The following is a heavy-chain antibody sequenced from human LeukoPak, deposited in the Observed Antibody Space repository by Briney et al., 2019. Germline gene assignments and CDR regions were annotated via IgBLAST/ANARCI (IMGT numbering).Heavy chain of an antibody. CDR3: ARSRTPTDFDY. CDR2: INHSGST. CDR1: GGSFSGYY. V-gene: IGHV4-34*01. Sequence: SETLSLTCAVYGGSFSGYYWSWIRQPPGKGLEWIGEINHSGSTNYNPSLKSRVTISVDTSKNQFSLKLSSVTAGDTAVYYCARSRTPTDFDYWGQGTLVTVSS. J-gene: IGHJ4*02.